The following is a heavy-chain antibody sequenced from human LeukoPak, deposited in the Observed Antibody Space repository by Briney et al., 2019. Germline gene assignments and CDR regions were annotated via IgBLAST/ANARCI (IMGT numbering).Heavy chain of an antibody. CDR2: ISGSGGST. V-gene: IGHV3-23*01. Sequence: PGGSLRLSCAASGFTFSSYAMSWVRQAPGKGLEWVSAISGSGGSTYYADSVKGRFTISRDNSKNTLYLQMNSLRAEDTAVYYCAKYQGHIVVVTTTLDYWGQGTLVTVSS. D-gene: IGHD2-21*02. CDR3: AKYQGHIVVVTTTLDY. J-gene: IGHJ4*02. CDR1: GFTFSSYA.